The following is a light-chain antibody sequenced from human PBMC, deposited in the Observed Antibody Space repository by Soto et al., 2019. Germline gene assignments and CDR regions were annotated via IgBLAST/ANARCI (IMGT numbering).Light chain of an antibody. CDR2: DAS. CDR1: PIVSSF. J-gene: IGKJ4*01. Sequence: EIVLTQSPATLSLSPVERATISCRASPIVSSFLAWYQQKPGQAPRLLIYDASNRATGIPARFSGSGSGTDFTLTISSLEPEDVALYYCQQRSNWPLTFGGGTKVEIK. CDR3: QQRSNWPLT. V-gene: IGKV3-11*01.